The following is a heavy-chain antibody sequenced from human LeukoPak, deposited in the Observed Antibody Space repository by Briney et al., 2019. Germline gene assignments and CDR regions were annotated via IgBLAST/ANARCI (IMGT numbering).Heavy chain of an antibody. CDR2: ISYDGSNK. CDR3: AKDVFTEKGIVAAPDY. Sequence: GGSLRLSCAASGFTFSSYGMHWVRQAPGKGLEWVAVISYDGSNKYYADSVKGRFTISRDNSKNTLYLQMNSLRAEDTAVYYCAKDVFTEKGIVAAPDYWGQGTLVTVSS. CDR1: GFTFSSYG. J-gene: IGHJ4*02. V-gene: IGHV3-30*18. D-gene: IGHD6-13*01.